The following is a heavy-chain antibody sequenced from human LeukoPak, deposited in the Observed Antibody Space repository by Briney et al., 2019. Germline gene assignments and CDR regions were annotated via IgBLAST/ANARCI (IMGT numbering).Heavy chain of an antibody. CDR3: ARVIRGGPDY. V-gene: IGHV3-21*01. Sequence: GGSLRLSCAASGFIFSSYSMNWVRQAPGKGLEWVSSISSSSGYIYYADSVKGRFTISRDNAKNSLYLQMNSLRAEDTAVYYCARVIRGGPDYWGQGTLVTVSS. CDR2: ISSSSGYI. J-gene: IGHJ4*02. D-gene: IGHD4-23*01. CDR1: GFIFSSYS.